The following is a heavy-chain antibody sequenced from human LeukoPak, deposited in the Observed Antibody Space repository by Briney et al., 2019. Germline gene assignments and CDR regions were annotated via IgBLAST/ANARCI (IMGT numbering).Heavy chain of an antibody. D-gene: IGHD3-9*01. Sequence: GGSLRLSCVASGFTVSSNHMSWVRQAPGKGLEWASVIYSGGSTYYADSVKGRFTISRDNSKNTLYLQMNSLRVEDTAVYYCARTGYANNWFDPWGQGTLVTVSS. CDR3: ARTGYANNWFDP. J-gene: IGHJ5*02. V-gene: IGHV3-53*01. CDR2: IYSGGST. CDR1: GFTVSSNH.